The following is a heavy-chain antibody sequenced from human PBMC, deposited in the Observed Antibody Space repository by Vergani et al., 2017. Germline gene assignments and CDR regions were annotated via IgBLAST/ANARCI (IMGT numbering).Heavy chain of an antibody. CDR1: GAYVGSGGYY. CDR2: IYYSGTT. V-gene: IGHV4-31*03. J-gene: IGHJ6*02. D-gene: IGHD3-10*01. CDR3: EREVARGVRLMDV. Sequence: QVQLQESGPGLLKPSETLSLTCSVSGAYVGSGGYYWSWVRQRPGMGLDWIGYIYYSGTTYYNPSLESRLTISLDTSENQFSLKLSSVTAADTAVYYCEREVARGVRLMDVWGQGP.